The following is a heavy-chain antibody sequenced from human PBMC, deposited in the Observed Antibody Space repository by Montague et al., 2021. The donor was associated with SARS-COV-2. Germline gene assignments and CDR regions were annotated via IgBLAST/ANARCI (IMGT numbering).Heavy chain of an antibody. J-gene: IGHJ4*02. CDR1: GGSISSYY. V-gene: IGHV4-59*08. Sequence: SETLSLTCTVAGGSISSYYWGWIRQPPGEGLEWIAYIYYGGSTXXXPSXXXRVTISVDTSKNQFSLKLSSVTAADTAVYYCARHELELAPGLSGYDGFGYWGQGTLVTVSS. CDR3: ARHELELAPGLSGYDGFGY. CDR2: IYYGGST. D-gene: IGHD5-12*01.